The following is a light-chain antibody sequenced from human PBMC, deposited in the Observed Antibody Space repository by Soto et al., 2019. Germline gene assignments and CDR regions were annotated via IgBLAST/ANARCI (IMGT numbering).Light chain of an antibody. CDR1: TSDFVNYNY. V-gene: IGLV2-14*01. CDR3: SSYTVSTDVV. Sequence: QSALTQPASLSGSPGQSVTISCSGTTSDFVNYNYVSWYQHHPGKAPQLILFEVSNRPSGVSSRFSGSKSGNTASLIISGLQAEDEAYCYCSSYTVSTDVVFGGGTQLTVL. CDR2: EVS. J-gene: IGLJ2*01.